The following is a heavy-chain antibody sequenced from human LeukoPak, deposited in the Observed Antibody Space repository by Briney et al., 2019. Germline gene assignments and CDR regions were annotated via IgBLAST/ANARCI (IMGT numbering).Heavy chain of an antibody. D-gene: IGHD1-7*01. J-gene: IGHJ4*02. CDR1: GGSISGHY. CDR3: AKSKSLGLQYFDN. V-gene: IGHV4-59*11. Sequence: SETLSLTCTVSGGSISGHYWNWIRQSPEKGLEWIGYIYYSGTINYNPSLKARVTMSIDTSKNQFSLKLSSVTAADTAIYYCAKSKSLGLQYFDNWGQGTLATVSS. CDR2: IYYSGTI.